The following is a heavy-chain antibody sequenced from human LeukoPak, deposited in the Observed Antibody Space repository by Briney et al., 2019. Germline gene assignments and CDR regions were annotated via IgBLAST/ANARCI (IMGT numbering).Heavy chain of an antibody. CDR2: IQSKPDGGTA. CDR3: TTRGHLRGIDH. V-gene: IGHV3-15*01. Sequence: GGSLRLSCAASGFTFSKARMNWVRQAPGKGLEWVGHIQSKPDGGTADYAAPVKGRFTISRDDSKNTLYLVINSLKTEDTAVYYCTTRGHLRGIDHWGQGTLVTVSS. J-gene: IGHJ4*02. D-gene: IGHD3-10*01. CDR1: GFTFSKAR.